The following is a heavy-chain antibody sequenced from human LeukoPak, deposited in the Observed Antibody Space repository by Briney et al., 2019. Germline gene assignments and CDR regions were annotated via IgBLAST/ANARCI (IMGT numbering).Heavy chain of an antibody. CDR3: ARDLPIPWVTTDVVFDY. D-gene: IGHD4-17*01. CDR1: GYTFTSYG. V-gene: IGHV1-18*01. CDR2: ISAYNGNT. J-gene: IGHJ4*02. Sequence: ASVKVSCKASGYTFTSYGIIWVRQAPGQGLEWMGWISAYNGNTNYAQKLQGRVTMTTDTSTSTAYMELRSLRSDDTAVYYCARDLPIPWVTTDVVFDYWGQGTLVTVSS.